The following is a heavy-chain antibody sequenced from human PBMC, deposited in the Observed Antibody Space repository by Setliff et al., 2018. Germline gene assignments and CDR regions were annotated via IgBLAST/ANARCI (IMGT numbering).Heavy chain of an antibody. CDR2: SIPMYRTT. Sequence: SVKVSCKASGGTFSRYAISWVRQAPGQGLEWMGGSIPMYRTTKYAQKFQGRVTMTSDTSTNTVYLEVSSLRSEDTAVYFCARDRFYNSWSGTSITAPHDAFDIWGQGTMVTVSS. V-gene: IGHV1-69*05. CDR1: GGTFSRYA. D-gene: IGHD3-3*01. CDR3: ARDRFYNSWSGTSITAPHDAFDI. J-gene: IGHJ3*02.